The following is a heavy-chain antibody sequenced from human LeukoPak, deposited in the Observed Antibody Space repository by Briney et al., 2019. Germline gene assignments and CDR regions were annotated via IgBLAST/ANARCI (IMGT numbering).Heavy chain of an antibody. CDR1: GASISSYY. Sequence: PSETLSLTCSVSGASISSYYWGWIRQPAGKGLEWIGRIYTSGSTNYNPSLKSRVTISVGKSKNQFSLKLSSVTAADTAVYYCARGSSIWPNGYFDFWGQGTLVTVSS. CDR3: ARGSSIWPNGYFDF. V-gene: IGHV4-4*07. CDR2: IYTSGST. J-gene: IGHJ4*02. D-gene: IGHD6-13*01.